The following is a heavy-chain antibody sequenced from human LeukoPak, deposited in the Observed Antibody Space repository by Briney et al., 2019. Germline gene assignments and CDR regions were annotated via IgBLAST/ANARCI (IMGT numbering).Heavy chain of an antibody. CDR2: IYYSGST. CDR1: GGSVSSYY. CDR3: ARLTANYYDSSGLFDY. D-gene: IGHD3-22*01. Sequence: SETLSLTCTVSGGSVSSYYWSWIRQPPGKGLEWIGYIYYSGSTNYNPSLKSRVTISVDTSKNQFSLKLSSVTAADTAVYYCARLTANYYDSSGLFDYWGQGTLVTVSS. V-gene: IGHV4-59*08. J-gene: IGHJ4*02.